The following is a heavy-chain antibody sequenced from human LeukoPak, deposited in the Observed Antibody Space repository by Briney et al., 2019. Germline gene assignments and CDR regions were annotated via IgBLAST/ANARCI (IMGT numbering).Heavy chain of an antibody. D-gene: IGHD4-17*01. CDR1: GFTFSSYG. J-gene: IGHJ3*02. V-gene: IGHV3-30*02. CDR3: ARVDYGDYVAAVDI. CDR2: IRYDGSNK. Sequence: PGGSLRLSCAASGFTFSSYGMHWVRQAPGKGLEWVAFIRYDGSNKYYADSVKGRFTISRDNAKNTLYLQMTSLRAEDTAIYFCARVDYGDYVAAVDIWGLGTMVTVFS.